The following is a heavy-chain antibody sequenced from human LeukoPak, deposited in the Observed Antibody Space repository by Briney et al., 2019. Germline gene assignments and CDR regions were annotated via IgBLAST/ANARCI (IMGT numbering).Heavy chain of an antibody. CDR3: ARAIGARWELLGAFDF. Sequence: PGGSLRLSCAASGFTFDDYGMSWVRQAPGKGLEWVSGINWNGGSTSYADSVKGRFIISRDNAKNSLFLQMNSLRAEDAAVYYCARAIGARWELLGAFDFWGQGTMVTVSS. CDR2: INWNGGST. J-gene: IGHJ3*01. CDR1: GFTFDDYG. D-gene: IGHD1-26*01. V-gene: IGHV3-20*04.